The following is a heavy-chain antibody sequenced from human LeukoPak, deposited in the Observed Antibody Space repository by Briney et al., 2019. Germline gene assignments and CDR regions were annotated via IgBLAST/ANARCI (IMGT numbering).Heavy chain of an antibody. J-gene: IGHJ4*02. Sequence: SVKVSCKASGGTFSSYAISWVRQAPGQGLEWMGGIIPIFGTANYAQKFQGRVTITADESTSTAYMELSSLRSEDTAVYYCARAPTYYYDSSGYGYFDYWGQGTLVTVSS. CDR3: ARAPTYYYDSSGYGYFDY. D-gene: IGHD3-22*01. CDR2: IIPIFGTA. V-gene: IGHV1-69*13. CDR1: GGTFSSYA.